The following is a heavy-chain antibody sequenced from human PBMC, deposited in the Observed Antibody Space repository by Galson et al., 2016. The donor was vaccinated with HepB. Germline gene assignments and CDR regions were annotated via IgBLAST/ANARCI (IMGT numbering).Heavy chain of an antibody. V-gene: IGHV3-21*01. D-gene: IGHD3-22*01. CDR3: ARERNYYDSSGYYYDYFDY. CDR1: GFTFSSYS. CDR2: IASNSRYI. J-gene: IGHJ4*02. Sequence: SLRLSCAVSGFTFSSYSMHWVRQAPGKGLEWVSSIASNSRYINSADSVKGRFTMSRDNAKNSLYLQMNSLRAEDTAVYYCARERNYYDSSGYYYDYFDYWGQGTLVTVSS.